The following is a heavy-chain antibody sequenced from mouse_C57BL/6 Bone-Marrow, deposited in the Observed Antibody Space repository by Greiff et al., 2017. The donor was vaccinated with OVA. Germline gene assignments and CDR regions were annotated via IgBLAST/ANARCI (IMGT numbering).Heavy chain of an antibody. V-gene: IGHV1-59*01. J-gene: IGHJ4*01. CDR1: GYTFTSYW. D-gene: IGHD1-1*01. CDR3: ARDGLYYAMDY. Sequence: QVQLQQPGAELVRPGTSVKLSCKASGYTFTSYWLHWVKQRPGQGLEWIGVIDPSDCYTNYNQKFKGKATLTVDTSSSTAYMQLSSLTSEDSAVYYCARDGLYYAMDYWGQGTSVTVSS. CDR2: IDPSDCYT.